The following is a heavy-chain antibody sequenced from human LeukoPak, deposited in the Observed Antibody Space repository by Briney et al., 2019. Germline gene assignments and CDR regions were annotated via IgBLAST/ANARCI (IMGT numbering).Heavy chain of an antibody. CDR2: IKLDGSEK. V-gene: IGHV3-7*03. CDR3: ARDQYDTWSRRGNFDS. Sequence: GGSLRLSCVASGFTFGKYWMSWVRQAPGKGLEWVVNIKLDGSEKNYVDSVKGRFTISRDNTKNSLYLQMNSLRVEDTAVFYCARDQYDTWSRRGNFDSWGQGTLVIVSS. J-gene: IGHJ4*02. D-gene: IGHD3-3*01. CDR1: GFTFGKYW.